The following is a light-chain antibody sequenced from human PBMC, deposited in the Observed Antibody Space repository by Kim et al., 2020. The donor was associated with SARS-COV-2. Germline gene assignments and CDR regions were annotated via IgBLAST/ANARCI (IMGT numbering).Light chain of an antibody. Sequence: DIQMTQSPSSLSASVGDRVTITCRASRGISTYLNWYQQKPGRAPLLLIYDASNLQSGVPSRFSGSGSGTDFTFTIASLQPEDVATYYCYQNDNAMLTFGEGTKVDIK. V-gene: IGKV1-33*01. CDR2: DAS. CDR1: RGISTY. J-gene: IGKJ1*01. CDR3: YQNDNAMLT.